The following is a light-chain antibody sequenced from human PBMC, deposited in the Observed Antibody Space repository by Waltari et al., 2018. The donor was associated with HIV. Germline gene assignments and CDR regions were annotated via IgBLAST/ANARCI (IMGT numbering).Light chain of an antibody. CDR3: QVWDGRGDPVI. V-gene: IGLV3-21*02. J-gene: IGLJ2*01. CDR2: DER. Sequence: SYVLTQPPSVSVAPGQTARITCGGNNIAATKSVHWYRLNPGQAPVVVIYDERDRPSGIPDRFSGSSSGDTATLTISSAEAGDEADYYCQVWDGRGDPVIFGGGTKLAVV. CDR1: NIAATKS.